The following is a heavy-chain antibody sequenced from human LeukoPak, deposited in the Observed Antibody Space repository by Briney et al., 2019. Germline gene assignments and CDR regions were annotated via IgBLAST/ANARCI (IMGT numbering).Heavy chain of an antibody. D-gene: IGHD4-17*01. CDR2: MDISGST. CDR3: ARDQEGATVTSPYYYMDV. CDR1: GGSISSSSYY. V-gene: IGHV4-61*02. J-gene: IGHJ6*03. Sequence: SETLSLTCTVSGGSISSSSYYWSWIRQPAGKGLEWIGRMDISGSTNYNPSLKSRVTISVDTSKNQFSLKLSSVTAADTAVYYCARDQEGATVTSPYYYMDVWGKGTTVTISS.